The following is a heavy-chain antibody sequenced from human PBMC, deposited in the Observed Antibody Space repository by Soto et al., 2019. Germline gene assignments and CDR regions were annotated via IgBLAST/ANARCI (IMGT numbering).Heavy chain of an antibody. V-gene: IGHV4-59*02. Sequence: SETRSLACMVEGRSVGSDCWRWLRQPAGKGLEWIGYIYYSGSTNYNPPLKSRVTISVDTSKNQFSLKLSSVTAADTAVYYCASRAPLSSGIAHWGQGTLVTV. J-gene: IGHJ4*02. CDR2: IYYSGST. CDR1: GRSVGSDC. D-gene: IGHD1-26*01. CDR3: ASRAPLSSGIAH.